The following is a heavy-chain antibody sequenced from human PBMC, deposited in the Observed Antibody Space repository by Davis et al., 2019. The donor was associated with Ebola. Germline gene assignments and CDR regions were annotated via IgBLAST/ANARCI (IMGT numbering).Heavy chain of an antibody. J-gene: IGHJ4*02. V-gene: IGHV3-15*01. CDR3: VRDAGWQRLDN. Sequence: GESLKISCAASGFTFSNAWMSWVRQAPGKGLEWVGRIKSNVDGGTTDYAAPVKGRFTISRDDSKNTLYLQMNSLRVEDTAVYYCVRDAGWQRLDNWGQGTLVTVSS. CDR1: GFTFSNAW. D-gene: IGHD4-23*01. CDR2: IKSNVDGGTT.